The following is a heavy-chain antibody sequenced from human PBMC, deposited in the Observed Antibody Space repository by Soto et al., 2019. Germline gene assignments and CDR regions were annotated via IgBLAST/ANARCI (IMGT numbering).Heavy chain of an antibody. Sequence: SVKVSCKASGGTFSSYTISWVRQAPVQGLEWMGRIIPILGIANYAQKFQGRVTITADKSTSTAYMELSSLRSEDTAVYYCARDIDDFWSDYRPPSAYWGQGTLVTVSS. V-gene: IGHV1-69*04. CDR3: ARDIDDFWSDYRPPSAY. CDR1: GGTFSSYT. CDR2: IIPILGIA. J-gene: IGHJ4*02. D-gene: IGHD3-3*01.